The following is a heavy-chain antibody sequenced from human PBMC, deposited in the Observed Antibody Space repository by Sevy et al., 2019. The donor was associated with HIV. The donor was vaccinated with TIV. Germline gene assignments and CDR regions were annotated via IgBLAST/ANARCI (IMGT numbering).Heavy chain of an antibody. Sequence: ASVKVSCKVSGYSLTKLAMHWVRQAPGKGPEWLGTFDPEDGDPEDGKTIYAQKFQDRVIMTEDTSTDTAYMELSSLTSEDTAMYYCATTKDYSGSSGYPFDDWGQGTLVTVSS. CDR1: GYSLTKLA. D-gene: IGHD3-22*01. V-gene: IGHV1-24*01. CDR2: FDPEDGDPEDGKT. J-gene: IGHJ4*02. CDR3: ATTKDYSGSSGYPFDD.